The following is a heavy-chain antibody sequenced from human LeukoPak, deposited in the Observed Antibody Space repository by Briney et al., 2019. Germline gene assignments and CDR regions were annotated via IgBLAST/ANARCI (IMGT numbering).Heavy chain of an antibody. CDR1: GFTFHKFA. V-gene: IGHV3-23*01. J-gene: IGHJ6*02. D-gene: IGHD3-10*01. CDR3: AKISVGPLSRPTHVSLYYGMDV. CDR2: IGSSGATI. Sequence: GGSLRLSCEAYGFTFHKFAMSWVRQAPGKGREWVSGIGSSGATIFYADSVKGRFTISRDNSKNTVYLEMNNLTAEDTAIYYCAKISVGPLSRPTHVSLYYGMDVWGQGTTVTVSS.